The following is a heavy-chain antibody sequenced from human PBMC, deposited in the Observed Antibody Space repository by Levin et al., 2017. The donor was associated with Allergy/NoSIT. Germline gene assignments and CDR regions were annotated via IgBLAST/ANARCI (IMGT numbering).Heavy chain of an antibody. CDR1: GGFISSYY. D-gene: IGHD6-13*01. CDR2: VYDSGST. V-gene: IGHV4-59*08. J-gene: IGHJ4*02. Sequence: PSETLSLTCTVSGGFISSYYWSWIRQPPGKGLEWIGYVYDSGSTNYNPSLKSRVTISVDTSKNQFSLKLSSVTAADTAVYFCARHVGAAAVPFDYWGQGTLVTVSS. CDR3: ARHVGAAAVPFDY.